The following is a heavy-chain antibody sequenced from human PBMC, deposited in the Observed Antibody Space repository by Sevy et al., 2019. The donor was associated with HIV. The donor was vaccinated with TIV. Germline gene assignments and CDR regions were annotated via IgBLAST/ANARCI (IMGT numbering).Heavy chain of an antibody. Sequence: ASVKVSCKVSGYTLSKLPMHWVRQAPGKGLEWMGGFDPEDGETIYAQKFQGRVIMTEDTSSDKAYMELSRLRSEDTAVYYCATLDFWSDYPFYGVDVWGQGTTVTVSS. D-gene: IGHD3-3*01. CDR1: GYTLSKLP. V-gene: IGHV1-24*01. CDR2: FDPEDGET. J-gene: IGHJ6*02. CDR3: ATLDFWSDYPFYGVDV.